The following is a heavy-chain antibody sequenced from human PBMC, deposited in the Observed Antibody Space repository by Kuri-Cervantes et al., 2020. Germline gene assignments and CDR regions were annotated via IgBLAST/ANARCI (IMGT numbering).Heavy chain of an antibody. V-gene: IGHV3-9*01. CDR1: GFTFDDYA. CDR3: ASLADCSGGSCYPGNYGMDV. D-gene: IGHD2-15*01. Sequence: GGSLRLSCAASGFTFDDYAMHWVRQAPGKGLEWVSGISWNSGSIGYADSVKGRFTISRGNAKNSLYLQMNSLRAEDTAVYYCASLADCSGGSCYPGNYGMDVWGQGTTVTVSS. J-gene: IGHJ6*02. CDR2: ISWNSGSI.